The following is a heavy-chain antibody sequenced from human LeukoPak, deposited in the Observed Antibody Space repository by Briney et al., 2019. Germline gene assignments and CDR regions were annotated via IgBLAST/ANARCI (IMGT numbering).Heavy chain of an antibody. D-gene: IGHD3-22*01. Sequence: PGGSLRLSCAASGFTFSSYWMSWVRQAPGKGLEWVANIKQDGSKKYYVDSVKGRFTISRDNAKNSLYLQMNSLRAEDTAVYYCARDEGYYDSSGYYSAFDHWGQGTLVTVSS. CDR3: ARDEGYYDSSGYYSAFDH. V-gene: IGHV3-7*03. J-gene: IGHJ4*02. CDR1: GFTFSSYW. CDR2: IKQDGSKK.